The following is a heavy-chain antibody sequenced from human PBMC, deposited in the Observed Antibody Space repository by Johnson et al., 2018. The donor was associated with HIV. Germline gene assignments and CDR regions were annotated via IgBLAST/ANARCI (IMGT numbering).Heavy chain of an antibody. CDR3: VRVGHGSDYYRDAFDI. J-gene: IGHJ3*02. CDR2: IGTAGDT. V-gene: IGHV3-13*01. Sequence: VQLVESGGGLVQPGGSLRLSCAASGFTFSIYDMHWVRQVTGKGLEWVSAIGTAGDTYYPGSVKGRFTISREHAQNSLYLQMNSRTAGDTAMYYCVRVGHGSDYYRDAFDIWGQGTMVTVSS. CDR1: GFTFSIYD. D-gene: IGHD3-22*01.